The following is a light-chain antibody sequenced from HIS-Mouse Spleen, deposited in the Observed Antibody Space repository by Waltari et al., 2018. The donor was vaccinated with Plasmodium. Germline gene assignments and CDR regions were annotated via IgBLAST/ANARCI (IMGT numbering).Light chain of an antibody. CDR1: RSDVGSYNL. CDR3: CSYAGSSTYV. CDR2: EGS. J-gene: IGLJ1*01. Sequence: QSALTQPASVSGSPGQSITISCTGTRSDVGSYNLVSWYQQHPGKAPKLRIYEGSKRPSGFSNRFSGSKSGNTAALTISGLQAEDEADYYCCSYAGSSTYVFGTGTKVTVL. V-gene: IGLV2-23*01.